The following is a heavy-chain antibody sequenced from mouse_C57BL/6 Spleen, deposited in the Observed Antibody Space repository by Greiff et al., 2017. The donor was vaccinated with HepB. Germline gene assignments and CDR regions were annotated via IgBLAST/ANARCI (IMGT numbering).Heavy chain of an antibody. Sequence: VQLQQSGAELVRPGASVKLSCTASGFNIKDYYMHWVKQRPEQGLEWIGRIDPEDGDTEYAPKFQGKATMTADTSSNTAYLQLSSLTSEDTAVYYCTSIYYGNYTWFAYWGQGTLVTVYA. J-gene: IGHJ3*01. CDR1: GFNIKDYY. V-gene: IGHV14-1*01. CDR2: IDPEDGDT. CDR3: TSIYYGNYTWFAY. D-gene: IGHD2-1*01.